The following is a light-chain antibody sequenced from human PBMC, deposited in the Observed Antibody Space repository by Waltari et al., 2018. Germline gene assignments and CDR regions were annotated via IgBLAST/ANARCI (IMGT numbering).Light chain of an antibody. CDR2: GTS. CDR3: QSYDTSLSVV. V-gene: IGLV1-40*01. J-gene: IGLJ2*01. Sequence: QSVLTQPPSVSGAPGQRVSISCTGSGSNLGAGYDVHWYQQHPGKAPKLLIYGTSTRPPGVPDRLLGSQSGTSASLAITALQAEDEAEYYCQSYDTSLSVVFGGGTKLTVL. CDR1: GSNLGAGYD.